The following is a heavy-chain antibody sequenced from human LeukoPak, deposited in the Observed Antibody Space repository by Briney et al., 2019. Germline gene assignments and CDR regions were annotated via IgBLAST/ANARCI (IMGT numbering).Heavy chain of an antibody. V-gene: IGHV3-23*01. D-gene: IGHD5-18*01. CDR2: ISGSGGST. CDR3: AKDDRQLWSSPIDY. CDR1: GFTFSSYA. J-gene: IGHJ4*02. Sequence: PGGSLRLSCAASGFTFSSYAMSWVRQAPGKGLEWVSAISGSGGSTYYADSVKGRFTISRDNSKNTLYLQMNSLRAEDTAVYYCAKDDRQLWSSPIDYWGQGTLVTVSS.